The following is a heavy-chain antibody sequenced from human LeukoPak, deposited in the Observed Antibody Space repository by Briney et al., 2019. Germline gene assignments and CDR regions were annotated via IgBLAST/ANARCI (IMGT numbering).Heavy chain of an antibody. V-gene: IGHV5-51*01. D-gene: IGHD5-12*01. CDR2: IYPGDSDT. J-gene: IGHJ6*03. CDR1: GYSFTNYW. CDR3: SRRSFDYYYMDV. Sequence: GESLKISCKGSGYSFTNYWIAWLRQMPGKGLEWVGIIYPGDSDTRYSPSFQGHVTISADKSISTAYLQWSSLKASDTAIYYCSRRSFDYYYMDVWGKGTTVTVSS.